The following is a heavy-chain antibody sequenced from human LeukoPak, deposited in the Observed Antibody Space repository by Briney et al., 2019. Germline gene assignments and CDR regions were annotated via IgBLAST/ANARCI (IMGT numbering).Heavy chain of an antibody. D-gene: IGHD3-10*01. CDR2: IYISGSGST. Sequence: SETLSLTCTVSGGSISSYYWSWIRQPAGKGLEWIGRIYISGSGSTNYNPSLKSRVTISVDTSKNQFSLKLSSVTAADTAVYYCARHRYYYRSGSYYGAPYYMDVWGKGTTVTISS. V-gene: IGHV4-4*07. J-gene: IGHJ6*03. CDR1: GGSISSYY. CDR3: ARHRYYYRSGSYYGAPYYMDV.